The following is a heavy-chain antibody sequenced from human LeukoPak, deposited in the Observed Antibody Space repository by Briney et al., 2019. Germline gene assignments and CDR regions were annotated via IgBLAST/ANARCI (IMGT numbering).Heavy chain of an antibody. CDR3: ARAVGYCSSTSCYA. CDR1: GFTFSDYY. CDR2: ISSSSSYI. V-gene: IGHV3-11*06. Sequence: GGSLRLSCAASGFTFSDYYMSWIRQAPGKGLEWVSSISSSSSYIYYADSVKGRFTISRDNAKNSLYLQMNSLRAEDTAVYYCARAVGYCSSTSCYAWGQGTLVTVSS. J-gene: IGHJ5*02. D-gene: IGHD2-2*03.